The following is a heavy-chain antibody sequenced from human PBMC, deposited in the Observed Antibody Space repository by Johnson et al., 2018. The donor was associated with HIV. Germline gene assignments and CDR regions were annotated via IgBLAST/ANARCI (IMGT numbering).Heavy chain of an antibody. Sequence: VQLVESGGGLVQPGGSLRLSCAASGFTFSSYAMSWVRQAPGKGLEWVSAISGSGGSTYYADSVKGRFTISRDNSKNTLYLQMNRLRAEDTAVYYCAKDGRNGIDAAEPPAFDIWGQGTMVTVSS. CDR3: AKDGRNGIDAAEPPAFDI. D-gene: IGHD6-13*01. V-gene: IGHV3-23*04. CDR1: GFTFSSYA. J-gene: IGHJ3*02. CDR2: ISGSGGST.